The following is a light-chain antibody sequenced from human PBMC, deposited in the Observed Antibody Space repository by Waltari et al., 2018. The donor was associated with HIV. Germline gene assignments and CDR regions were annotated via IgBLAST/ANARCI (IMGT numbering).Light chain of an antibody. Sequence: QFALTHPASVSGSPGQSITISFTGTSTDVGSFNLVSWYQQHPGKAPNLIIYEASKRPSGVSNRFSGSKSGNTASLTISGLQAEDEADYYCSSYAGSNNAVVFGGGTKLTVL. J-gene: IGLJ2*01. CDR2: EAS. CDR1: STDVGSFNL. V-gene: IGLV2-14*02. CDR3: SSYAGSNNAVV.